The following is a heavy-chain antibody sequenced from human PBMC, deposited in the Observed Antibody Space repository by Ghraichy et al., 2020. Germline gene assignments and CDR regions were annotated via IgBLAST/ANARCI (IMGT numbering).Heavy chain of an antibody. CDR2: IKSDGSST. CDR1: GFTFSSYW. V-gene: IGHV3-74*01. Sequence: AGSLRLSCAASGFTFSSYWMHWVRQTPNKGLVWVSRIKSDGSSTNYADSVKGRFTISRDNARDTLYLEMNSLRAEDTAVYYCARSFLEAAGTIIDYWGQGTLVTVSS. J-gene: IGHJ4*02. CDR3: ARSFLEAAGTIIDY. D-gene: IGHD6-13*01.